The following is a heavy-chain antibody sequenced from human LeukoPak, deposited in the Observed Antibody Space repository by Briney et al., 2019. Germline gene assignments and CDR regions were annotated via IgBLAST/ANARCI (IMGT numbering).Heavy chain of an antibody. J-gene: IGHJ4*02. CDR3: AHSHLHITMVRGVDFDY. V-gene: IGHV2-5*02. Sequence: SGPTLVNPTRTLMLPRPFSGLSLSTRAVGVGWVRERPGMALEWHALLHRDDDKRYNPSLKGRHPITHETAHNQGVLTSPKMEPVDTATYYCAHSHLHITMVRGVDFDYWGQGTLVTVSS. CDR1: GLSLSTRAVG. D-gene: IGHD3-10*01. CDR2: LHRDDDK.